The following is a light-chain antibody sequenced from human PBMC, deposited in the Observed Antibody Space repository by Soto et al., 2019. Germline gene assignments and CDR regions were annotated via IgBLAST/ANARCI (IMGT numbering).Light chain of an antibody. CDR1: SSDLGAYKY. V-gene: IGLV2-14*03. Sequence: QSALAQPASVSGSPGQSITISCAGTSSDLGAYKYVSWYQQHPDKAPKLILCEVSRRPSGVSNRFSGSKSGNTASLTISGLLAEDEADYSCSSYTNTSTIVFGTGTKV. CDR2: EVS. J-gene: IGLJ1*01. CDR3: SSYTNTSTIV.